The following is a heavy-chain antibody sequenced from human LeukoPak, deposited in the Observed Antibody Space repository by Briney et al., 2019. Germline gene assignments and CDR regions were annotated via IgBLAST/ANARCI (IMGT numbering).Heavy chain of an antibody. V-gene: IGHV4-61*02. Sequence: SQTLSLTCTVSGGSISSGSYYWSWIRQPAGKGLEWIGRIYTGGSTNYNPSLKSRVTISVDTSKNQFSLKLSSVTAADTAVYYCARLTKNDSGTYRFGKKKRGYMDVWGKGTTVTISS. D-gene: IGHD3-10*01. CDR2: IYTGGST. J-gene: IGHJ6*03. CDR1: GGSISSGSYY. CDR3: ARLTKNDSGTYRFGKKKRGYMDV.